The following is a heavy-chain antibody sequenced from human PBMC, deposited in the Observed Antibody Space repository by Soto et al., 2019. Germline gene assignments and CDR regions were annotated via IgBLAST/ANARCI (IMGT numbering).Heavy chain of an antibody. V-gene: IGHV4-39*01. J-gene: IGHJ4*02. CDR2: IYYSGST. D-gene: IGHD6-6*01. CDR1: GGSISSISYY. Sequence: SETLSLTYTVSGGSISSISYYWGWIRQPPGKGLELIGSIYYSGSTYYNPSLKSRVTISVDKSKNQFSLKLSSVTAADTAVYYCARHQVGVAASRSPWFDXWGQGTLVTVSX. CDR3: ARHQVGVAASRSPWFDX.